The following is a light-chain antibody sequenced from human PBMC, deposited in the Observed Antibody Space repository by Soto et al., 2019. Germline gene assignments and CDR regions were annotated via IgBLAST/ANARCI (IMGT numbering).Light chain of an antibody. CDR2: KAS. V-gene: IGKV1-5*03. J-gene: IGKJ1*01. CDR1: QTISSW. CDR3: QHYNSYSEE. Sequence: DIQMTHSPSTLSGSVGDRVTITFRASQTISSWLAWYQQKPGKAPKLLIYKASTLKSGVPSRFSGSGSGTEFTLTISSLQPDDFATYYCQHYNSYSEEFGQGTKVDIK.